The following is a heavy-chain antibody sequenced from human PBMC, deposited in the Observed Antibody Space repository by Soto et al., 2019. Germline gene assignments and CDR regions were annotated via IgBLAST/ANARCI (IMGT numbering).Heavy chain of an antibody. D-gene: IGHD3-22*01. CDR1: GFTFSSYA. Sequence: GGSLRLSCAASGFTFSSYAMHWVRQAPGKGLEWVAVISYDGSNKYYADSVKGRFTISRDNSKNTLYLQMNSLRAEDTAVYYCASGSPMIVVVTFDYWGQGTLVTVSS. V-gene: IGHV3-30-3*01. CDR3: ASGSPMIVVVTFDY. J-gene: IGHJ4*02. CDR2: ISYDGSNK.